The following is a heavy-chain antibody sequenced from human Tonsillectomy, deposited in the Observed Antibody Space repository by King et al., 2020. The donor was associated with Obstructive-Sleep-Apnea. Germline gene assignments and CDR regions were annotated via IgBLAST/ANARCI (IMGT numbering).Heavy chain of an antibody. J-gene: IGHJ4*02. CDR3: ARAIAVAATGFDY. CDR2: RKQDGSEK. V-gene: IGHV3-7*01. CDR1: GFTFSSYW. Sequence: VQLVESGGGLVQPGGSLRLSCAASGFTFSSYWMSWVRQAPGKGLEWVANRKQDGSEKYYLDSVKGRFTISSDNAKNSLYLQMNSLRAEDTAVYYCARAIAVAATGFDYWGQGTLVTVSS. D-gene: IGHD6-19*01.